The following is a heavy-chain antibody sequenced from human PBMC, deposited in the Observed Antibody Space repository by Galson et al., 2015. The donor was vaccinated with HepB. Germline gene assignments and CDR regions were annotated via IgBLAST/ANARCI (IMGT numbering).Heavy chain of an antibody. D-gene: IGHD4-23*01. J-gene: IGHJ6*02. V-gene: IGHV3-30*02. CDR1: GFTFSSYG. Sequence: SLRLSCAASGFTFSSYGMHWVRQAPGKGLEWVAFIRYDGSNKYYADSVKGRFTISRDNSKNTLYLQMNSLRAEDTAVYYCAKFHLDYGGNLVYYYYGMDVWGQGTTVTVSS. CDR3: AKFHLDYGGNLVYYYYGMDV. CDR2: IRYDGSNK.